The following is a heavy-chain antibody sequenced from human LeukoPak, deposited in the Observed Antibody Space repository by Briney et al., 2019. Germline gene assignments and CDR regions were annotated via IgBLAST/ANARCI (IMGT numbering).Heavy chain of an antibody. CDR1: GFTFSSYS. J-gene: IGHJ4*02. CDR3: AREDSRYSSGWCMDGAIFREFDY. Sequence: PGGSLRLSCAASGFTFSSYSMNWVRQAPGKGLEWVSSISSSSSYIYYADSVKGRFTISRDNAKNSLYLQMNSLRAEDTAVYYCAREDSRYSSGWCMDGAIFREFDYWGQGTLVTVSS. CDR2: ISSSSSYI. D-gene: IGHD6-19*01. V-gene: IGHV3-21*01.